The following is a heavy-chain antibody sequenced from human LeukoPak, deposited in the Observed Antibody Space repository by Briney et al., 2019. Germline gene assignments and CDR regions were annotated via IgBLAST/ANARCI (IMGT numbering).Heavy chain of an antibody. CDR3: ASRAGYTGSWSAFDY. CDR1: TFTLNNYW. D-gene: IGHD6-13*01. Sequence: GGSLRLSCTASTFTLNNYWMSWVRQAPGKGLEWVANIKQDGSEKYYVDSVKGRFTISRDNAKNSLYLQMNSLRAEDTAVYYCASRAGYTGSWSAFDYWGQGTLVTISS. J-gene: IGHJ4*02. CDR2: IKQDGSEK. V-gene: IGHV3-7*05.